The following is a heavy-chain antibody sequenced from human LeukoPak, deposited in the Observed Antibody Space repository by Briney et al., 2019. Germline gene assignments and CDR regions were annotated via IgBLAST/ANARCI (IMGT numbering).Heavy chain of an antibody. D-gene: IGHD3-10*01. CDR2: IGGSGDST. CDR1: GLTFSSYA. Sequence: GGSLRLSRAASGLTFSSYAMSWVRQAPGKGLEWVSAIGGSGDSTSYADSVKGRFTISRDNSKNTLYLQMNSLRAEDRALYYCAKATGGRANFDYWGQGTLVTVSS. V-gene: IGHV3-23*01. CDR3: AKATGGRANFDY. J-gene: IGHJ4*02.